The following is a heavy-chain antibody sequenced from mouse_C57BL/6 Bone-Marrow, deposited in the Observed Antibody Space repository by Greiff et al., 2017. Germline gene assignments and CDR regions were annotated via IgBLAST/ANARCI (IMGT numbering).Heavy chain of an antibody. CDR3: AIYYGNPFAY. CDR2: IYPGSGNT. V-gene: IGHV1-66*01. J-gene: IGHJ3*01. CDR1: GYSFTSYY. D-gene: IGHD2-1*01. Sequence: VKLVESGPELVKPGASVKISCKASGYSFTSYYIHWVKQRPGQGLEWIGWIYPGSGNTKYNEKFKGKATLTADTSSSTAYMQLSSLTSEDSAVYYCAIYYGNPFAYWGQGTLVTVSA.